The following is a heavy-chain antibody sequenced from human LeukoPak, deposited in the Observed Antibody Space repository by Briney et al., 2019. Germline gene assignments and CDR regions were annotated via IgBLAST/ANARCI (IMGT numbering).Heavy chain of an antibody. Sequence: SETLSLTCTISGGSISSGSYYWTWIRQHQDKGLEWIGYNNYSGNIYYNPSLKSRVTMSVDTSKNQFSLRLSSVTAADAAVYFCARYDSATMSGWFDPWGRGTLVTVSS. CDR3: ARYDSATMSGWFDP. J-gene: IGHJ5*02. V-gene: IGHV4-31*03. CDR2: NNYSGNI. CDR1: GGSISSGSYY. D-gene: IGHD2-2*01.